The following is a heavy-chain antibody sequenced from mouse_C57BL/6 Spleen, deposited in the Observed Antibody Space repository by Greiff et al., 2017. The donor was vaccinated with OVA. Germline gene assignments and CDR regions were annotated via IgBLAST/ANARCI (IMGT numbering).Heavy chain of an antibody. CDR2: IYPGDGDT. Sequence: QVHVKQSGAELVKPGASVKISCKASGYAFSSYWMNWVKQRPGKGLEWIGQIYPGDGDTNYNGKFKGKATLTADKSSSTAYMQLSSLTSEDSAVYFCARKITTVVFDYWGQGTTLTVSS. J-gene: IGHJ2*01. D-gene: IGHD1-1*01. CDR1: GYAFSSYW. V-gene: IGHV1-80*01. CDR3: ARKITTVVFDY.